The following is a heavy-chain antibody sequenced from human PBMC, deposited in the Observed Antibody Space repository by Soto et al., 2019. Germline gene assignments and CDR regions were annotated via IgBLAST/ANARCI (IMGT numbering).Heavy chain of an antibody. D-gene: IGHD5-18*01. Sequence: GESLKISCNGSGYSFTTYWIGWVRQMPGKGLEWMGIIYPGDSDTRYSPSFQGQVTISADKSISTAYLQWSSLKASDTAMYYCAESRAGYSYGYSPNYSYYGMDVWGQGTTVTVSS. CDR2: IYPGDSDT. CDR1: GYSFTTYW. V-gene: IGHV5-51*01. J-gene: IGHJ6*02. CDR3: AESRAGYSYGYSPNYSYYGMDV.